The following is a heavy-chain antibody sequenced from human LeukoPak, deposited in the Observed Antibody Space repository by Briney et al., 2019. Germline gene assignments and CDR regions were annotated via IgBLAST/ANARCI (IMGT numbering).Heavy chain of an antibody. CDR3: AKGSSSGTVDY. J-gene: IGHJ4*02. Sequence: GGSLRLSCAASGFNFRKYGIHWVRQAPGKGLEWVAFISYDGTNKYYADSVKGRFTFSRDNSKYTLYLQMNSLRAEDTAVYYCAKGSSSGTVDYWGQGTLVAVSS. CDR2: ISYDGTNK. V-gene: IGHV3-30*18. CDR1: GFNFRKYG. D-gene: IGHD3-22*01.